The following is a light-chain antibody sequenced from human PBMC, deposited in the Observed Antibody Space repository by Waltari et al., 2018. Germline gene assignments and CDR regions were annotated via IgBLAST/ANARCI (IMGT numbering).Light chain of an antibody. Sequence: EIVLTQSPATLALSPGERATLSCRASQSVSTSLAGYQQKPGQAPRLLIYDASNRATDIPARFSGSGSGTDFTRTISSLEPEDFAVYYCQQRSDWYTFGQGTKLEIK. CDR1: QSVSTS. CDR3: QQRSDWYT. CDR2: DAS. J-gene: IGKJ2*01. V-gene: IGKV3-11*01.